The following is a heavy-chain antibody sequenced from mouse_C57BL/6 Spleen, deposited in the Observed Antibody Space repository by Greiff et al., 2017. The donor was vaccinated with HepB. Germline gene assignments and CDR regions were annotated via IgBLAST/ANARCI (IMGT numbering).Heavy chain of an antibody. Sequence: QVQLQQPGAELVKPGASVKMSCKASGYTFTSYWITWVKQRPGQGLEWIGDIYPGSGSTNYNEKFKSKATLTVDTSSSTAYMQLSSLTSEDSAVYYCARALYGSSYGRFAYWGQGTLVTVSA. CDR3: ARALYGSSYGRFAY. J-gene: IGHJ3*01. CDR1: GYTFTSYW. D-gene: IGHD1-1*01. CDR2: IYPGSGST. V-gene: IGHV1-55*01.